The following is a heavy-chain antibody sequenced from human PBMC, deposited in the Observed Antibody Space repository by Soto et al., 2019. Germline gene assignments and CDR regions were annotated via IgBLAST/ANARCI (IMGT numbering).Heavy chain of an antibody. CDR2: IIPIFGTA. Sequence: VASVKVSCKASGGTFSSYAISWVRQAPGQGLEWMGGIIPIFGTANYAQKFQGRVTITADKSTSTAYMELSSLRSEDTAVYYCARDRYYGSGSYYVPYYFDYWG. V-gene: IGHV1-69*06. D-gene: IGHD3-10*01. CDR3: ARDRYYGSGSYYVPYYFDY. J-gene: IGHJ4*01. CDR1: GGTFSSYA.